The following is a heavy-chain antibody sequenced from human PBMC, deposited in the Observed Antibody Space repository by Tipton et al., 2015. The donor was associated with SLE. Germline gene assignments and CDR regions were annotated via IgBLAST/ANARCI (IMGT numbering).Heavy chain of an antibody. Sequence: SLRLSCAASGFTVSSNYMSWVRQAPGKGLEWVSVIYSGGSTYYADSVKGRFTISRDNSKNTLYLQMNSLRAEDTAVYYCARDEYSSGYSYPRMDVWGQGTTVTVSS. V-gene: IGHV3-53*05. CDR2: IYSGGST. D-gene: IGHD3-22*01. CDR1: GFTVSSNY. J-gene: IGHJ6*02. CDR3: ARDEYSSGYSYPRMDV.